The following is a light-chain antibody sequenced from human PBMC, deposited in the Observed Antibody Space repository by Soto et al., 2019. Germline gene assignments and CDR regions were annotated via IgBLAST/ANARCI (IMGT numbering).Light chain of an antibody. CDR3: QQANSFPRT. CDR2: SAS. J-gene: IGKJ1*01. CDR1: QGIGSW. V-gene: IGKV1-12*01. Sequence: DIQMTQSPSAVSASVGDRVTITCRASQGIGSWVAWYQQKPGKAPKLLIYSASSLQSGVPSRFSGSGSGTDFTLTISSLQPEDFATYYCQQANSFPRTFGQGTKVEIK.